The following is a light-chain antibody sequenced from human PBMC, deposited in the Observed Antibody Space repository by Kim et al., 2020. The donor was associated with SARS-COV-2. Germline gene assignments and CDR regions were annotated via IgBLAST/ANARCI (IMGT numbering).Light chain of an antibody. CDR2: LGS. V-gene: IGKV2-28*01. Sequence: DIVMTQSPLSLPVTPGEPASISCRSSQSLLQSNGYNYLDWYLQKPGQSPQLLIYLGSNRASEVPDRFSGSVSGTDFTLIISRVEAEDVGVYYCMQALQTPYTFGQGTKREI. J-gene: IGKJ2*01. CDR1: QSLLQSNGYNY. CDR3: MQALQTPYT.